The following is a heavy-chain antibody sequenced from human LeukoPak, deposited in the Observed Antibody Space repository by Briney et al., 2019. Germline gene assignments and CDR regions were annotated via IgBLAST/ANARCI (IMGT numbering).Heavy chain of an antibody. CDR2: INHSGST. CDR1: GGSFSGYY. CDR3: ARTIAAAGTWPFDY. Sequence: SETLSLTCAVYGGSFSGYYWSWIRQPPGKGLEWIGEINHSGSTNYNPSLKSRVTISVDKSKNQFSLKLSSVTAADTAVYYCARTIAAAGTWPFDYWGQGTLVTVSS. D-gene: IGHD6-13*01. J-gene: IGHJ4*02. V-gene: IGHV4-34*01.